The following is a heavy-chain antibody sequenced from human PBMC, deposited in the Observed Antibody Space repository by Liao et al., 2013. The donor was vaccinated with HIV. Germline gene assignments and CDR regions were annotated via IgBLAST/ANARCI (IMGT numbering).Heavy chain of an antibody. J-gene: IGHJ3*01. D-gene: IGHD3-10*01. Sequence: QVQLQETGPGLVKPSETLSLSCTVSRGSIRSYYWSWIRQPAGKGLEWIGRIYISGSTNYNPSLKSRVTMSVDTSKNQFSLEAELCDRRGHAVYYCAFYWFGEVIIRECFCIFWGRRDEWSPSLQ. V-gene: IGHV4-4*07. CDR1: RGSIRSYY. CDR3: AFYWFGEVIIRECFCIF. CDR2: IYISGST.